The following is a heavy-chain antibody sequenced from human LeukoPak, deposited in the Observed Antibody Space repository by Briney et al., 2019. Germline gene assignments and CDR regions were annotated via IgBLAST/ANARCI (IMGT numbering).Heavy chain of an antibody. D-gene: IGHD6-13*01. CDR3: AQGGSSWYRITGAFDP. Sequence: GGSLRLSCAASGFTFSSYGMHWVRQAPGKGLEWVAIIWYDGSNKYYADSVKGRFTISRDNSKNTLYLQMNSLRAEDTAVYYCAQGGSSWYRITGAFDPWGQGTLVTVSS. CDR2: IWYDGSNK. V-gene: IGHV3-33*06. J-gene: IGHJ5*02. CDR1: GFTFSSYG.